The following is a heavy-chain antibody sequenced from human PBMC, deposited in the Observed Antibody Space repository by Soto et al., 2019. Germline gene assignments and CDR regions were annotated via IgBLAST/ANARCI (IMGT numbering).Heavy chain of an antibody. CDR2: VSPSDDAT. V-gene: IGHV3-23*01. CDR3: ARPRRVSWGGKADY. D-gene: IGHD1-26*01. Sequence: EVQLLESGGGLVQPGESVRLSCVASGFTFSSYAMSWVRQAPGKGLEWVSSVSPSDDATDYADSVKDRFTISRDDSKNTLYLQLRTLRVEDTAIYYCARPRRVSWGGKADYWGQGTLVTVSS. CDR1: GFTFSSYA. J-gene: IGHJ4*02.